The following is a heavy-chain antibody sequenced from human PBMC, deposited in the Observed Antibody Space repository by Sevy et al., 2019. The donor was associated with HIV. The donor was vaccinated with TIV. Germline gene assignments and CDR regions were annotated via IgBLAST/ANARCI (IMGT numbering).Heavy chain of an antibody. CDR1: GDSISNNDYY. D-gene: IGHD6-13*01. J-gene: IGHJ4*02. CDR3: AREGPRIAQFDY. V-gene: IGHV4-39*02. CDR2: IYYSGST. Sequence: SETLSLTCTVSGDSISNNDYYWAWIRQPPGKGLDWIGSIYYSGSTYYTPSLQSRVTISVDTSKNQFSLKLRSVTAADTAVYYCAREGPRIAQFDYWGQGTLVTVSS.